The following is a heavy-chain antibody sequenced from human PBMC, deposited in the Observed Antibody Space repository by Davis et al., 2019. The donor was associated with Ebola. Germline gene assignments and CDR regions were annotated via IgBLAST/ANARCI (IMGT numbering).Heavy chain of an antibody. D-gene: IGHD5-12*01. V-gene: IGHV3-7*03. CDR2: INQDGSEK. J-gene: IGHJ6*02. Sequence: SLNISCAASGFSFSSYWMSWVRQAPGKGLEWVANINQDGSEKDYVDSVKGRFTISRDNAKSSFFLHMNRLRAEDTAVYYCASGDGRGSSYDMDVWGQGTTVTVSS. CDR1: GFSFSSYW. CDR3: ASGDGRGSSYDMDV.